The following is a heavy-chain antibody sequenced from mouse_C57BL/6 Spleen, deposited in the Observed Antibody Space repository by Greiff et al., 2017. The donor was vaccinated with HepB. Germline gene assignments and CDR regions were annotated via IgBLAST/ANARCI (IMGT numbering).Heavy chain of an antibody. CDR3: AKVEYSNYPFFAY. D-gene: IGHD2-5*01. V-gene: IGHV1-55*01. CDR2: IYPGSGST. CDR1: GYTFTSYW. Sequence: QVQLQQPGAELVKPGASVKMSCKASGYTFTSYWITWVKQRPGQGLEWIGDIYPGSGSTNYKEKFKNKATLTVDTSSSTAYMQLSSLTSEDSAVYYCAKVEYSNYPFFAYWGQGTLVTVSA. J-gene: IGHJ3*01.